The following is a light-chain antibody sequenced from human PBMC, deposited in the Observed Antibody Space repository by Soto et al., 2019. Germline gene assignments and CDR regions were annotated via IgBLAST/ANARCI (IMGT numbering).Light chain of an antibody. CDR1: QSISSW. J-gene: IGKJ1*01. CDR3: LLDFGYFWA. V-gene: IGKV1-5*03. Sequence: DIQMTQSPSTLSASVGDRVTITCRASQSISSWVAWYQQKPGKAPKLLIYKASTLDSGVPSRFSGSGFGTDFTLTISRLQPEDFATYYCLLDFGYFWAFGQGTKVDIK. CDR2: KAS.